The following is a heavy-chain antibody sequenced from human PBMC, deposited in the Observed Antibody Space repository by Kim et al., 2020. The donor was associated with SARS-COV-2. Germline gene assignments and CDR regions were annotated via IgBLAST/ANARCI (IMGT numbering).Heavy chain of an antibody. V-gene: IGHV3-30*01. Sequence: PAKGRFTSSRDNSKNSLYLQLNSLRAEDTAVYYCARATGPYTSSSGIYDYWGQGTLVSVSS. CDR3: ARATGPYTSSSGIYDY. J-gene: IGHJ4*02. D-gene: IGHD6-6*01.